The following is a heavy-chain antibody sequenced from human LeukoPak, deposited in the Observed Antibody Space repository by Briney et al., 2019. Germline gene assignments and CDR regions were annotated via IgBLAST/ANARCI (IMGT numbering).Heavy chain of an antibody. CDR2: IYYSGST. D-gene: IGHD2-15*01. J-gene: IGHJ4*02. CDR1: GGSISSYY. Sequence: SETLSLTCTVSGGSISSYYWSWIRQPPGKGLEWIGYIYYSGSTNYNPSLKGRVTISVDTSKNQFSLKLSSVTAADTAVYYCARALLGAFDYWGQGTLVTVSS. CDR3: ARALLGAFDY. V-gene: IGHV4-59*01.